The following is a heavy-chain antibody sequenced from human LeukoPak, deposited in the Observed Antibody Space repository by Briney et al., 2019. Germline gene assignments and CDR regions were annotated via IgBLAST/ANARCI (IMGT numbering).Heavy chain of an antibody. D-gene: IGHD3-10*01. CDR1: GFTLSSYE. CDR3: ARDSGYYIPGSYKPFDY. J-gene: IGHJ4*02. CDR2: ISSSGSTI. V-gene: IGHV3-48*03. Sequence: GGSLRLSCAASGFTLSSYEMNWVRQAPRKGLEWVSYISSSGSTIYYADSVKGRFTISRDNTKNSLYLQMSSLRAEDTAVYYCARDSGYYIPGSYKPFDYWGQGTLVTVSS.